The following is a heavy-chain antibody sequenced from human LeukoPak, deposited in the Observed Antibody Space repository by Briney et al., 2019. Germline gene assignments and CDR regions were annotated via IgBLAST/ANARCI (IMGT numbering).Heavy chain of an antibody. CDR3: ATGLRLGELSYRRPSFQFDY. CDR1: GGTFSSYA. CDR2: IIPILGIA. D-gene: IGHD3-16*02. J-gene: IGHJ4*02. Sequence: SVKVSCKASGGTFSSYAISWVRQAPGQGLEWMGRIIPILGIANYAQKFQGRVTITADKSTSTAYMELSSLRSEDTAVYYCATGLRLGELSYRRPSFQFDYWGQGTLVTVSS. V-gene: IGHV1-69*04.